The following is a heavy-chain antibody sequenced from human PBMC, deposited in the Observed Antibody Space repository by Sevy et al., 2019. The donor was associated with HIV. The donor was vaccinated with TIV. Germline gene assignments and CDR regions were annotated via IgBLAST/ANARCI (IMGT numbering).Heavy chain of an antibody. V-gene: IGHV3-30*18. CDR1: EFTFSSYG. J-gene: IGHJ3*01. CDR2: VSYDGSHK. CDR3: AKGSRATGSAFDV. Sequence: GGSLRLSCAVSEFTFSSYGMHWVRQAPGKGLEWVAVVSYDGSHKYYGESVKGRFTISRDNSKNTVSLQMNSLRDEDTAVYYCAKGSRATGSAFDVWGQGTIVTVSS. D-gene: IGHD2-15*01.